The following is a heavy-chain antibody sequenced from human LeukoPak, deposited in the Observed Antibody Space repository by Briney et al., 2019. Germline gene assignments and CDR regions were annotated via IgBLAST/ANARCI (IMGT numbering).Heavy chain of an antibody. V-gene: IGHV1-69*13. D-gene: IGHD2-15*01. CDR3: ARDSSEFRSLTPH. CDR2: IIPIFGTA. CDR1: GGTFSNYA. J-gene: IGHJ1*01. Sequence: ASVKVSCKASGGTFSNYAISWVRQAPGQGLEWMGGIIPIFGTANYAEKFRGRVTITADESTSTAYMELNRLKSGDTAVYYCARDSSEFRSLTPHWGQGTLVTVSS.